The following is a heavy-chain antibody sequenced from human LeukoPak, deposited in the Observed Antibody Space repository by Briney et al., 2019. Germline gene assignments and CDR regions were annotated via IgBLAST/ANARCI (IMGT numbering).Heavy chain of an antibody. CDR1: GDSISNYY. Sequence: SETLSLTXIVSGDSISNYYWSWIRQPAGKGLEWIGRIYTSGSTNYNPSLKSRVTMSVDTSKNQFSLKLSSVTAADTAVYYCARGRFLEWIQAPNTFDYWGQGTLVTVSS. CDR3: ARGRFLEWIQAPNTFDY. J-gene: IGHJ4*02. D-gene: IGHD3-3*01. CDR2: IYTSGST. V-gene: IGHV4-4*07.